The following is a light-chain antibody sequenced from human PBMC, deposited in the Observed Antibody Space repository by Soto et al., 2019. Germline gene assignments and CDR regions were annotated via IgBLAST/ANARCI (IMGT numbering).Light chain of an antibody. J-gene: IGLJ1*01. CDR1: SSDVGYYNY. V-gene: IGLV2-8*01. Sequence: QSVLTQPPSASGSPGQSVTISCTGTSSDVGYYNYVSWNQQYPGKAPKLLIYEVSKWPSGVTDRFSGSKSGNTASLTVSGLQAADEADYYCTSYAGTDVHYVFGTGTKVTVL. CDR2: EVS. CDR3: TSYAGTDVHYV.